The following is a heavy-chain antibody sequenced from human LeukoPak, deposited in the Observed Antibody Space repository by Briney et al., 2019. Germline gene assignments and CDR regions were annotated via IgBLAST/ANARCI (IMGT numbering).Heavy chain of an antibody. CDR2: IYYSGST. Sequence: SETLSHTCTVSSDSISSSYWSWIRQPPGKGLEWIGYIYYSGSTNYNPSLKSRVAISVDTSKNQFSLKLNSVTAADTAVYYCARGYCSSTICFQYFHHWGQGTLVTDSS. CDR1: SDSISSSY. J-gene: IGHJ1*01. D-gene: IGHD2-2*01. V-gene: IGHV4-59*01. CDR3: ARGYCSSTICFQYFHH.